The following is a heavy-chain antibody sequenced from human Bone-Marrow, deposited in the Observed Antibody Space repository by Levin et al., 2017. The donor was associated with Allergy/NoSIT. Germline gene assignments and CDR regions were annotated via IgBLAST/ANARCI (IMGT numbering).Heavy chain of an antibody. D-gene: IGHD3-22*01. CDR2: VSSDGDDK. V-gene: IGHV3-30*04. Sequence: LSLTCAASGFTFTNYAMHWVRQAPGKGLEWVAFVSSDGDDKYYADSVKGRFTISRDTSKKTVNLQMNSLRPEDTAVYYCARESGVTMIVVATDGYGVDVWGQGTTVTVSS. CDR1: GFTFTNYA. J-gene: IGHJ6*02. CDR3: ARESGVTMIVVATDGYGVDV.